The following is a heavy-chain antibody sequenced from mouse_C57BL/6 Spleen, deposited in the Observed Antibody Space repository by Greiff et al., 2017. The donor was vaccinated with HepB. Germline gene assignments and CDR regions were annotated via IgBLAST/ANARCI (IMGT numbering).Heavy chain of an antibody. CDR2: IYPGSGST. CDR3: ARFYYGSRSFDY. V-gene: IGHV1-55*01. D-gene: IGHD1-1*01. CDR1: GYTFTSYW. J-gene: IGHJ2*01. Sequence: QVQLQQPGAELVKPGASVKMSCKASGYTFTSYWITWVKQRPGQGLEWIGDIYPGSGSTNYNEKFKSKATLTVDTSSSKAYMQLSSLTSEDSAVYYCARFYYGSRSFDYWGQGTTLTVSS.